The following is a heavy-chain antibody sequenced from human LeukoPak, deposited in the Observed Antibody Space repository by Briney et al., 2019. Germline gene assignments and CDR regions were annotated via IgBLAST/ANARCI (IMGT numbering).Heavy chain of an antibody. Sequence: SETLSLTCTVSGYPISSGYYWGWIRQPPGKGLEWIGSIYHSGSTYYNPSLKSRVTISVDTSKNQFSLKLSSVTAADTAVYYCARDQNYYDSSGYYYPWGQGTLVTVSS. CDR1: GYPISSGYY. CDR2: IYHSGST. V-gene: IGHV4-38-2*02. CDR3: ARDQNYYDSSGYYYP. D-gene: IGHD3-22*01. J-gene: IGHJ5*02.